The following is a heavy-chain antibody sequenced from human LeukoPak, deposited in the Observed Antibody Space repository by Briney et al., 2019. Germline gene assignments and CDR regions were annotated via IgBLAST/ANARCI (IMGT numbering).Heavy chain of an antibody. Sequence: GGSLRLSCAASVFGFSSGTMNWVRQAPGKALEWVSSLSGSGRLVWYAASVKGRFTISRDNAANSLFLQMNSLRVEDTAVYYCARDLQTGLAFDAWGQGTVVAVSS. CDR2: LSGSGRLV. D-gene: IGHD7-27*01. J-gene: IGHJ3*01. V-gene: IGHV3-21*06. CDR1: VFGFSSGT. CDR3: ARDLQTGLAFDA.